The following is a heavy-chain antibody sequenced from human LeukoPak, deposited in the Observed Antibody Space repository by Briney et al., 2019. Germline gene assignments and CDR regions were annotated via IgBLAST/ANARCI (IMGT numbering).Heavy chain of an antibody. D-gene: IGHD3-22*01. J-gene: IGHJ3*02. Sequence: GGSLRLSCAASGFTFSSYWMSWVRQAPGKGLEWVANIKQDGSEKYYVDSVKGRFTISRDNAKNSLYLQMNSLRAEDTAVYYCARDEWIGYDSSDYKSRITGAFDIWGQGTMVTVSS. CDR1: GFTFSSYW. CDR3: ARDEWIGYDSSDYKSRITGAFDI. CDR2: IKQDGSEK. V-gene: IGHV3-7*01.